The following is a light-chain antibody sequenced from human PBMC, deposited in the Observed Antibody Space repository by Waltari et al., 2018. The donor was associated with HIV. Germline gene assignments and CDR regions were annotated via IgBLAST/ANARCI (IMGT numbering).Light chain of an antibody. J-gene: IGLJ2*01. CDR2: QDS. V-gene: IGLV3-1*01. CDR3: QAWDSSHVV. Sequence: SYELTQPPSVSVSPGQTASIPCSGEKLGDKYASWYQPKPGQSPVLVISQDSKRPSGIPERFSGSNSGNTATLTISGTQAMDEADYYCQAWDSSHVVFGGGTKLTVL. CDR1: KLGDKY.